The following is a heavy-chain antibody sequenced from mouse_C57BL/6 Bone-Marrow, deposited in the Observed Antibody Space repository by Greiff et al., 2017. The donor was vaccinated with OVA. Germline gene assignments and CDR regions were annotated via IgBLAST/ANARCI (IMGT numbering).Heavy chain of an antibody. CDR1: GYTFTSYW. Sequence: VQLQQSGTVLARPGASVKMSCKTSGYTFTSYWMHWVKQRPGQGLEWIGAIYPGNSDTSYNQKFKGKAKPTAVTSASTAYMELSSLTNEDSAVYYCTRYKLTVYFDYWGQGTTLTVSS. J-gene: IGHJ2*01. V-gene: IGHV1-5*01. CDR2: IYPGNSDT. D-gene: IGHD4-1*01. CDR3: TRYKLTVYFDY.